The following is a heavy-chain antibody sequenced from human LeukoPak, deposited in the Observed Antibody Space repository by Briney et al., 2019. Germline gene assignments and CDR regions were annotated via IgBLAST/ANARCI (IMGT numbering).Heavy chain of an antibody. Sequence: GGSLRLSCAASGFTFSSYWMSWVRQAPGKGLEWVANIKQDGSEKYYVDSVKGRFTISRDNAKNSLYLQMNSLRAEDTAVYYCARGGIAACQWPPYYMDVWGKGTTVTVSS. CDR2: IKQDGSEK. J-gene: IGHJ6*03. V-gene: IGHV3-7*01. CDR3: ARGGIAACQWPPYYMDV. D-gene: IGHD6-13*01. CDR1: GFTFSSYW.